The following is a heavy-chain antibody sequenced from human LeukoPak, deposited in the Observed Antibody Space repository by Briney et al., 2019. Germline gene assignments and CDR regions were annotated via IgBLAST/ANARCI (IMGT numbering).Heavy chain of an antibody. CDR3: ARGYNWNYSLTNWFDP. J-gene: IGHJ5*02. V-gene: IGHV1-46*01. CDR1: GYTFTNYH. D-gene: IGHD1-7*01. Sequence: ASAKVSCKASGYTFTNYHMHWERHAPGQGLELIGIINPSGGSTNYAQKFQGRVTMTRDMFTNSVYMQLSSLRSEDTGVYYCARGYNWNYSLTNWFDPWGQGTLVTVSS. CDR2: INPSGGST.